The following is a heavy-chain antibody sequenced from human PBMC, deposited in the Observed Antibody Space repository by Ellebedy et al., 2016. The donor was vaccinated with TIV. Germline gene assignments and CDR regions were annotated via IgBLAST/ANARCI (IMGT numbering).Heavy chain of an antibody. J-gene: IGHJ4*02. CDR2: ISYDGKNK. CDR3: ARGPSASAYLDS. V-gene: IGHV3-30*04. Sequence: GGSLRLSCAASGFIFSSFAMFWVRQAPGKGLEWVAVISYDGKNKFYADSVKGRFSLSRATSQNTVFLQMDSLTTEDTAVYYCARGPSASAYLDSWGQGALVIVSS. CDR1: GFIFSSFA.